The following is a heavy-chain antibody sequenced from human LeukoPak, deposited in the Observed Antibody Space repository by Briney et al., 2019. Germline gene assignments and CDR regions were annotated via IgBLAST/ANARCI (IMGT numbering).Heavy chain of an antibody. V-gene: IGHV4-59*12. CDR2: IYYSGST. D-gene: IGHD3-16*01. J-gene: IGHJ4*02. CDR3: ARDSVSYGVNY. CDR1: GGSISSYY. Sequence: SETLSLTCTVSGGSISSYYWSWIRQPPGKGLEWIGSIYYSGSTYYNPSLKSRVTISVDTSKNQFSLKLSSVTAADTAVYYCARDSVSYGVNYWGQGTLVTVSS.